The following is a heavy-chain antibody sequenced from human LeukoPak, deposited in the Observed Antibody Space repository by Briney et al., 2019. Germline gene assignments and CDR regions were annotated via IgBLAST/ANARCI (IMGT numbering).Heavy chain of an antibody. J-gene: IGHJ6*03. V-gene: IGHV1-8*01. CDR1: GCTFTSYD. CDR2: MNPNSGNT. Sequence: ASVKVSCKASGCTFTSYDINWVRQATGQGLEWMGWMNPNSGNTGYAQKFQGRVTMTRNTSISTAYMELSSLRSEDTAVYYCARGRRGYYGSGSYPRYYYYMDVWGKGTTVTVSS. D-gene: IGHD3-10*01. CDR3: ARGRRGYYGSGSYPRYYYYMDV.